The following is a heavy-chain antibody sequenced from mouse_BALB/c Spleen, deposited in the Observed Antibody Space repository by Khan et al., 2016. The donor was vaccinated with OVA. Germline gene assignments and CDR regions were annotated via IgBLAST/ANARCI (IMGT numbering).Heavy chain of an antibody. CDR3: VKTAKIKY. CDR2: ISYSGST. CDR1: GYSITSGYG. J-gene: IGHJ2*01. Sequence: EVELVESGPGLVKPSQSLSLTCTVTGYSITSGYGWNWIRQFPGNKLEWMGYISYSGSTNYNPYLKSRISFTLDTSKNQFFLQLNSLTTEDPATYYCVKTAKIKYWGQGTTLTVSS. V-gene: IGHV3-2*02. D-gene: IGHD1-2*01.